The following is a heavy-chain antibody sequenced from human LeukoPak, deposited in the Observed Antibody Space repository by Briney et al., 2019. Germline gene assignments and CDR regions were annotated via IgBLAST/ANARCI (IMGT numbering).Heavy chain of an antibody. V-gene: IGHV3-7*01. CDR1: GFIFSNNR. CDR3: ATYSSGNGREFQH. D-gene: IGHD3-22*01. Sequence: GRSLRLSCAASGFIFSNNRMSWVRQAPGKGLEWVANIKQDGSETYYVDSVKGRFTISRDNAKNSVYLQMNSLRAEDTAVYYCATYSSGNGREFQHWGQGTLVTVSS. CDR2: IKQDGSET. J-gene: IGHJ1*01.